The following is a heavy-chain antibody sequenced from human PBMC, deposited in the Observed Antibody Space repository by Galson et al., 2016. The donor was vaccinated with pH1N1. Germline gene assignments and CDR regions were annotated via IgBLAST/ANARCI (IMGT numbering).Heavy chain of an antibody. V-gene: IGHV4-61*02. D-gene: IGHD3-3*01. J-gene: IGHJ5*01. CDR1: GGSISSDSDY. CDR3: ARESLEWLIISGHRVELNWFDS. Sequence: VSGGSISSDSDYWTWIRQPAGKGLEWIGRVSGTGTTNYNPSLKSRVTIPIDTSKNQFSLKMASVTAADTAVYFCARESLEWLIISGHRVELNWFDSWGQGTLVTVSS. CDR2: VSGTGTT.